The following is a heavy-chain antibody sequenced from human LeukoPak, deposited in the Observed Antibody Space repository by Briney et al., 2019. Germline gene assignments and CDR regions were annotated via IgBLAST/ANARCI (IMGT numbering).Heavy chain of an antibody. CDR2: ISYDGSNK. CDR1: GFTFSSYS. V-gene: IGHV3-30*18. CDR3: AKEHAWGYYYGMDV. D-gene: IGHD7-27*01. J-gene: IGHJ6*02. Sequence: PGRSLRLSCAASGFTFSSYSMHWVRQAPGKGLEWVAVISYDGSNKYYADSVKGRFTISRDNSKNTLYLQMNSLRAEDTAVYYCAKEHAWGYYYGMDVWGQGTTVTVSS.